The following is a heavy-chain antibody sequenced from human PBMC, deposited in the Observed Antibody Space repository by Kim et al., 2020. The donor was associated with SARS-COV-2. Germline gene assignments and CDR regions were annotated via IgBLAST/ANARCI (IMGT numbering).Heavy chain of an antibody. D-gene: IGHD6-13*01. V-gene: IGHV1-18*01. CDR3: ARVGGAAGVYWYFDL. CDR2: ISAYNGNT. Sequence: ASVKVSCKASGYTFTSYGISWVRQAPGQGLEWMGWISAYNGNTNYAQKLQGRVTMTTDTSTSTAYMELRSLRSDDTAVYYCARVGGAAGVYWYFDLWGRGTLVTVSS. CDR1: GYTFTSYG. J-gene: IGHJ2*01.